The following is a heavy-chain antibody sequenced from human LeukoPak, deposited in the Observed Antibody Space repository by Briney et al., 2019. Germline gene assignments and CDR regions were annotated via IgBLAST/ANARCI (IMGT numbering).Heavy chain of an antibody. Sequence: SETLSLTCAVYGGSFSGYYWSWIRQPPGKGLEWIGEINHSGSTNYNPSLKSRVTISVDTSKNQFSLKLSSVTAADTAVYYCTRRQWLVQKFDYWGQGTLVTVSS. CDR1: GGSFSGYY. D-gene: IGHD6-19*01. CDR3: TRRQWLVQKFDY. J-gene: IGHJ4*02. V-gene: IGHV4-34*01. CDR2: INHSGST.